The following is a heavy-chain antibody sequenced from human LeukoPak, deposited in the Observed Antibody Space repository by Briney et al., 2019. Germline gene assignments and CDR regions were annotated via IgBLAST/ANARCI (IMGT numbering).Heavy chain of an antibody. CDR3: ANAESPGADYDILTGYRY. V-gene: IGHV3-23*01. CDR1: GFTFSSYA. J-gene: IGHJ4*02. D-gene: IGHD3-9*01. Sequence: GGSVRLSCAASGFTFSSYAMSWVRKAPGKGLEWVSAITCSGGSTYYADSVRGRFTIYRDNYKNTLYLQMNSQRAEDTAVSYCANAESPGADYDILTGYRYWGQGTLVTVSS. CDR2: ITCSGGST.